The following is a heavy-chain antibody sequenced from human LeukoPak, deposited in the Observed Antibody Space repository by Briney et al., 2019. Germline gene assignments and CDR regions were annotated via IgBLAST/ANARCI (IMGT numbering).Heavy chain of an antibody. CDR1: GFTFSSYW. V-gene: IGHV3-7*01. D-gene: IGHD3-16*01. Sequence: GGSLRLSCAASGFTFSSYWMSWVRQAPGKGLEWVANIKQDGSEKYYVDSVKGRFTISRDNAKNSLYLQMNSLRAGDTAVYYCARSRWRGRYYFDYWGQGTLVTVSS. J-gene: IGHJ4*02. CDR3: ARSRWRGRYYFDY. CDR2: IKQDGSEK.